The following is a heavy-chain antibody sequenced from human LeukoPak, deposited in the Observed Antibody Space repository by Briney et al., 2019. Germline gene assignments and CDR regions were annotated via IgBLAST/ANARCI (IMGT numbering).Heavy chain of an antibody. CDR2: ISSSSSYI. D-gene: IGHD2-2*01. V-gene: IGHV3-21*01. Sequence: SGGSLRLSCAASGFTFSSYSMNWVRQAPGKGLEWVSSISSSSSYIYYADSVKGRFTISRDNAMNSLYLQMNSLRAEDTAVYYCARKPTYQDFYFDYWGQGTLVTVSS. CDR1: GFTFSSYS. CDR3: ARKPTYQDFYFDY. J-gene: IGHJ4*02.